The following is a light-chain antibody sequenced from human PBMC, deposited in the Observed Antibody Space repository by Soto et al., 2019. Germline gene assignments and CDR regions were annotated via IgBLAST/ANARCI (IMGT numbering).Light chain of an antibody. J-gene: IGKJ2*01. CDR1: QSVSSSY. CDR3: QQDGSSPYT. CDR2: GAS. Sequence: EIVLTQSPGTLSLSPGERATLSCRASQSVSSSYLAWYQQKPGQAPRLLIYGASSRATGIPDRFSGSGSGTDCTLTSSRLEPEDLAVYYCQQDGSSPYTFGQGTKLEIK. V-gene: IGKV3-20*01.